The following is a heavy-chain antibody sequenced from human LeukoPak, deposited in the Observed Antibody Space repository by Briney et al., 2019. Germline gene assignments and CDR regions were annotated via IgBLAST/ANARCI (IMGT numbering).Heavy chain of an antibody. Sequence: SETLSLTCTVSGGSISSSSYYWGWIPQPPGKGLEWIGSIYYSGSTYYNPSLKSRVTISVDTSKNQFSLKLSSVTAADTAVYYCARQDFWSGYYFDPWGQGTLVTVSS. CDR1: GGSISSSSYY. D-gene: IGHD3-3*01. CDR2: IYYSGST. CDR3: ARQDFWSGYYFDP. J-gene: IGHJ5*02. V-gene: IGHV4-39*01.